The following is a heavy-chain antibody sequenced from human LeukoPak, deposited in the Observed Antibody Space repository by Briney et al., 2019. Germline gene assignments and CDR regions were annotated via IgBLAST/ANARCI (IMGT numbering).Heavy chain of an antibody. CDR1: GGTFSSYA. CDR2: IIPILGIA. J-gene: IGHJ4*02. V-gene: IGHV1-69*04. D-gene: IGHD3-10*01. CDR3: ARTNSMVRGVISREYYFDY. Sequence: AASVKVSCKASGGTFSSYAISWVRQAPGQGLEWMGRIIPILGIANYAQKFRGRVTITADKSTSTAYMELSSLRSEDTAVYYCARTNSMVRGVISREYYFDYWGQGTLVTVSS.